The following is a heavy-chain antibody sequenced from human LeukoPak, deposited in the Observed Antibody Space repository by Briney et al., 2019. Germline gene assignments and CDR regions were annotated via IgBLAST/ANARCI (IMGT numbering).Heavy chain of an antibody. J-gene: IGHJ4*02. CDR1: GFTFSSYS. CDR2: ISSSSTYI. V-gene: IGHV3-21*01. Sequence: GGSLRLSCAASGFTFSSYSMNWVRQAPGKGLEWVSSISSSSTYIYYADSVKGRFTISRDNAKNSLYLQMNSLRAEDTAVYYCARLSAMLRGPEAFYYFEYWGQGTLVTVSS. CDR3: ARLSAMLRGPEAFYYFEY. D-gene: IGHD3-10*01.